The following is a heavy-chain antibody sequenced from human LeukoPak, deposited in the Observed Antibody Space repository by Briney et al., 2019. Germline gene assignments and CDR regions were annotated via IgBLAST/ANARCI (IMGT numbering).Heavy chain of an antibody. D-gene: IGHD3-22*01. CDR1: GGSISSYY. CDR2: INYSGST. CDR3: ARVPPYYYDSSGYYYGAFDI. J-gene: IGHJ3*02. V-gene: IGHV4-59*01. Sequence: SETLSLTCTVSGGSISSYYWNWIRRPPGKGLEWIGYINYSGSTNYNPSLKSRVTISVDTSKNQFSLKLSSVTAADTAVYYCARVPPYYYDSSGYYYGAFDIWGQGTMVTVSS.